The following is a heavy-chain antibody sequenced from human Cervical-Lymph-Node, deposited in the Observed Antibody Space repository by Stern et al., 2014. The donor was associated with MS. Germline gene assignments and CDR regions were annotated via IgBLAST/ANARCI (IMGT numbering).Heavy chain of an antibody. Sequence: QVQLVQSGAEVKKPGASVKVSCKASGYTFTRSFMHWVRQAPGQGLEWMGIINPSDGSASYTQKLQGRITMTRDQSTSTIYMELSSLRSEDTAVYYCAGGHTFDYWGQGTLVTVSS. V-gene: IGHV1-46*04. CDR3: AGGHTFDY. J-gene: IGHJ4*02. CDR1: GYTFTRSF. CDR2: INPSDGSA.